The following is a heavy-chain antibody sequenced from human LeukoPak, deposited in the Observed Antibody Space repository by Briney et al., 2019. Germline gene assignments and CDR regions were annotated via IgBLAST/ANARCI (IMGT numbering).Heavy chain of an antibody. V-gene: IGHV4-4*02. J-gene: IGHJ4*02. Sequence: SETLSLTCAVSGGSLSNNQWWSWVRQPPGKGLEWIGEIYHSGSTSYNPSLKSRVTITVDKSKNQFSLKLSSVTAADTAVYYCARYSSGYYTNYYFDYWGQGTLVTVSS. CDR2: IYHSGST. CDR1: GGSLSNNQW. CDR3: ARYSSGYYTNYYFDY. D-gene: IGHD3-3*01.